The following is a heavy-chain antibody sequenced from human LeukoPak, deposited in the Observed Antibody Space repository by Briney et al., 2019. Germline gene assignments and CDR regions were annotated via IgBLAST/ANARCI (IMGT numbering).Heavy chain of an antibody. CDR3: ARGPIIAVAATARGWDAFDI. Sequence: GGSLRLSCAASGFTFSSYWMSWVRQAPGKGLEWVANIKQDGSEKYYVDSVKGRFTISRDNAKNSLYLQMNSLRAEDTAVYYCARGPIIAVAATARGWDAFDIWGQGTMVTVSS. J-gene: IGHJ3*02. CDR2: IKQDGSEK. CDR1: GFTFSSYW. V-gene: IGHV3-7*01. D-gene: IGHD6-19*01.